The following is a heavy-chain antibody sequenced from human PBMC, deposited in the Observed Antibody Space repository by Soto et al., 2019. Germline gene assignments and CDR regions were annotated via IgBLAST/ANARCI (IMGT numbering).Heavy chain of an antibody. CDR2: ISAYNGNT. CDR1: GYTFTSYG. J-gene: IGHJ4*02. D-gene: IGHD6-6*01. CDR3: ARVRALAAPFDY. V-gene: IGHV1-18*01. Sequence: ASLKVSCKASGYTFTSYGISWVRQAPGQGLEWMGWISAYNGNTNYAQKLQGRVIMTTDTSTSTAYMELRSLRSDDTAVYYCARVRALAAPFDYWGQGTLLTVSS.